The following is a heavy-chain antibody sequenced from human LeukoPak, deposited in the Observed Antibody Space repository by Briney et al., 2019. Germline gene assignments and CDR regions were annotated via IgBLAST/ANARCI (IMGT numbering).Heavy chain of an antibody. CDR1: GFTVSSNY. D-gene: IGHD2-2*01. V-gene: IGHV3-53*01. CDR3: AKDGWQYQLLDYWNYYYYMDV. Sequence: GGSLRLSCAASGFTVSSNYMSWVRQAPGKGLEWVSVIYSGGSTDYADSVKGRFTISRDNSKNTLYLQMNSLRAEDTAVYYCAKDGWQYQLLDYWNYYYYMDVWGKGTTVTVSS. J-gene: IGHJ6*03. CDR2: IYSGGST.